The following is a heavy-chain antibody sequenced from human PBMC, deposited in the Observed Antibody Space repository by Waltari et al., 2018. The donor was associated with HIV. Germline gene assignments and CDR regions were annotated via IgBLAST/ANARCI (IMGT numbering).Heavy chain of an antibody. V-gene: IGHV4-39*01. CDR1: VGSISSSSSY. CDR3: ARMGQTDDILAGHHY. Sequence: QLHLQEVGPVLVKPSETLSLTCPFSVGSISSSSSYGGWVRQPPEKGLEWIVSIYCSGSTYYTPSLKGRVIISVDTSKNQFSVKLSSVTAADTAVYYCARMGQTDDILAGHHYWGQGTLVTVSS. CDR2: IYCSGST. D-gene: IGHD3-9*01. J-gene: IGHJ4*02.